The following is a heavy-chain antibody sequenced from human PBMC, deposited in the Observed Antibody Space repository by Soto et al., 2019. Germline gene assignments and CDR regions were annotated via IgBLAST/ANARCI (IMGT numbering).Heavy chain of an antibody. CDR3: ARDSGWFDP. CDR2: INPSGGSA. J-gene: IGHJ5*02. Sequence: GASVKVSCKASGYTFSSNYMHWVRQAPGQGLEWMGIINPSGGSATYAQKFQGRVTMTRDTATSTVYMELSSLSSDDTAVYHCARDSGWFDPWGQGXQVTVYS. CDR1: GYTFSSNY. D-gene: IGHD6-25*01. V-gene: IGHV1-46*01.